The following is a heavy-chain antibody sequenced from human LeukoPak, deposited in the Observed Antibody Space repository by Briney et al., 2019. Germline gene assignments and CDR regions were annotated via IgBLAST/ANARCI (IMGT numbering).Heavy chain of an antibody. V-gene: IGHV4-59*01. J-gene: IGHJ6*02. D-gene: IGHD5-24*01. Sequence: SETLSLTCTVSGGSISSFYWSWIRQPPGKGLEWIGYIYYSGSTNYNPSLKSRVTISVDTSKNQFSLKLSSVTAADTAVYYCARHGPSGMAVWGQGTTVTVSS. CDR1: GGSISSFY. CDR2: IYYSGST. CDR3: ARHGPSGMAV.